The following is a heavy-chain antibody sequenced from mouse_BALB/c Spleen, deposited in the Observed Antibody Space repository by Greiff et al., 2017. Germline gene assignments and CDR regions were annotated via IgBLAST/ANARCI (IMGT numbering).Heavy chain of an antibody. J-gene: IGHJ3*01. V-gene: IGHV3-2*02. D-gene: IGHD1-1*01. CDR2: ISYSGST. CDR3: ARSRTTVPSWFAY. CDR1: GYSITSDYA. Sequence: EVQLVESGPGLVKPSQSLSLTCTVTGYSITSDYAWNWIRQFPGNKLEWMGYISYSGSTSYNPSLKSRISITRDTSKNQFFLQLNSVTTEDTATYYCARSRTTVPSWFAYWGQGTLVTVSA.